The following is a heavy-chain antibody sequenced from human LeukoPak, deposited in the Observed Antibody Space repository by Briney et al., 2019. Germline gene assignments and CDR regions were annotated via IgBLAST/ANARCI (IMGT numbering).Heavy chain of an antibody. V-gene: IGHV3-23*01. J-gene: IGHJ4*02. CDR3: AKDSDYYGSRGMADY. CDR1: GFTFSSYA. Sequence: PGGSLRLSCAASGFTFSSYAMSWVRQAPGKGVEWVSAISGSGGSTYYADSVKGRFTISRDNSKNTLYLQMNSLRAEDTAVYYCAKDSDYYGSRGMADYWGQGTLVTVSS. CDR2: ISGSGGST. D-gene: IGHD3-10*01.